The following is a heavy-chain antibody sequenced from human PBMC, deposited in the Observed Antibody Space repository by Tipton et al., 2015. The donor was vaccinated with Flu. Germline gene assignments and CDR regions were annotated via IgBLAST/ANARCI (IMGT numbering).Heavy chain of an antibody. CDR3: ARVGVYRGRAFDI. CDR1: GFTFNNHA. J-gene: IGHJ3*02. D-gene: IGHD5-12*01. Sequence: SLRLSCATSGFTFNNHAMTWVRQAPGKGLEWVSGISGSGGITYYADSVKGRFTISRDNSKDTLYVQMNSLRAEDTAMYYCARVGVYRGRAFDIWGQGTMVTVSS. V-gene: IGHV3-23*01. CDR2: ISGSGGIT.